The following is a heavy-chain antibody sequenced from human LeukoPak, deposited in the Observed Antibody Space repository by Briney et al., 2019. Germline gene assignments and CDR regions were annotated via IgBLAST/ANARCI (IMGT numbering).Heavy chain of an antibody. J-gene: IGHJ4*02. CDR1: GYTFSHYG. CDR2: IIAGTGDG. D-gene: IGHD3-10*01. CDR3: ARSGDSWSCDN. V-gene: IGHV1-3*01. Sequence: ASVKVSCKASGYTFSHYGVQWVRQAPGQTLEWMGWIIAGTGDGRYSPKFQGRLTMTTDTSATTLYMELNSLKSEDTAVYYCARSGDSWSCDNWGQGTLVTVSS.